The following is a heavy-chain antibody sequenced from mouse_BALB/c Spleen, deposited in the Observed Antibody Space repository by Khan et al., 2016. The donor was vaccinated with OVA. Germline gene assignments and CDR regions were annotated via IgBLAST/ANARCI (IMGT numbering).Heavy chain of an antibody. Sequence: QIQLVQSGPELKKPGETVKLSCKASGYTFTNYGMNWVMQSLGKGLKWMGWINTNTGEPTYAEELKGRFAFSLETSASTAYLQINNIKNEDTATYYCARSRWLLPPIDYWGQGTSVTVSS. J-gene: IGHJ4*01. V-gene: IGHV9-3*02. CDR2: INTNTGEP. CDR3: ARSRWLLPPIDY. D-gene: IGHD2-3*01. CDR1: GYTFTNYG.